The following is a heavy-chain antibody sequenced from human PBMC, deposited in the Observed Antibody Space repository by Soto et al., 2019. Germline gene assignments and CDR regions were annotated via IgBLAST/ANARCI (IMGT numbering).Heavy chain of an antibody. CDR3: AKDKRTRNYYYYMDV. V-gene: IGHV3-9*01. Sequence: GGSLRLSCAASGFTFDDYAMHWVRQAPGKGLEWVSGISWNSGSIGYADSVKGRFTISRDNAKNSLYLQMNSLRAEDTALYYCAKDKRTRNYYYYMDVWGKGTTVTVSS. D-gene: IGHD6-25*01. J-gene: IGHJ6*03. CDR1: GFTFDDYA. CDR2: ISWNSGSI.